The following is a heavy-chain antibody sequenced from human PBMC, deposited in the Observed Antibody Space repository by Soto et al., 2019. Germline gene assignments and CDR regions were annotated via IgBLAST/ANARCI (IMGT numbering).Heavy chain of an antibody. V-gene: IGHV1-69*06. D-gene: IGHD3-22*01. CDR1: GGTFSSYA. CDR2: IIPIFGTA. CDR3: ARDRDWPTYYYDSSGLLFDY. J-gene: IGHJ4*02. Sequence: SVKVSCKASGGTFSSYAISCVRQAPGQGLEWMGGIIPIFGTANYAQKFQGGVTITADKSTSTAYMELSSLRSEDTAVYYCARDRDWPTYYYDSSGLLFDYWGQGTLVTVSS.